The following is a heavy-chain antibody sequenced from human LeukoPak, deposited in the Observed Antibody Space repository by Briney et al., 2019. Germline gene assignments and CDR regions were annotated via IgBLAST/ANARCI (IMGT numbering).Heavy chain of an antibody. D-gene: IGHD6-13*01. J-gene: IGHJ4*02. CDR2: IYHTGRT. V-gene: IGHV4-4*02. Sequence: SGTLSLTCAVSGGSIAGYNSWTWVRQPPGKGLEWIAEIYHTGRTNYNPSLKSRATISVDKSNNQFSLRLSSVTAADTAVYYCARMDYSAGYYFDYWGQGTLVTVSS. CDR1: GGSIAGYNS. CDR3: ARMDYSAGYYFDY.